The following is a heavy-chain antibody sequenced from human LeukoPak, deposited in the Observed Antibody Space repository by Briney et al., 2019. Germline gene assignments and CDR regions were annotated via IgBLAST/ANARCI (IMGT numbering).Heavy chain of an antibody. J-gene: IGHJ3*02. CDR1: GFTFSNAW. CDR3: AKSSQGAFDI. Sequence: PGGSLRLSCAASGFTFSNAWMTWVRQAPGKGLEWAGRIRSKTDGGTTDYAAPVKGRFTISRDDSKDTLYLQMNSLRAEDTAVYYCAKSSQGAFDIWGQGTMVTVSS. CDR2: IRSKTDGGTT. D-gene: IGHD2-15*01. V-gene: IGHV3-15*01.